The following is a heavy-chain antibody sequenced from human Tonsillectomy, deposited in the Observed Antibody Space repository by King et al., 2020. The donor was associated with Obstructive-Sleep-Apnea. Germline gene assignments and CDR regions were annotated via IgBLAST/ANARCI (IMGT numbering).Heavy chain of an antibody. V-gene: IGHV4-39*07. J-gene: IGHJ5*02. D-gene: IGHD6-13*01. CDR3: AREPAGGTNWFDP. CDR1: GGSISSSSYY. Sequence: QLQESGPGLVKPSETLSLTCTVSGGSISSSSYYWGWIRQPPGKGLEWIGNIYYSGRIYYNPSLKSRVTISVDTSKNQLYLKLTSVTAADTAVYYCAREPAGGTNWFDPWGQGTLVTVSS. CDR2: IYYSGRI.